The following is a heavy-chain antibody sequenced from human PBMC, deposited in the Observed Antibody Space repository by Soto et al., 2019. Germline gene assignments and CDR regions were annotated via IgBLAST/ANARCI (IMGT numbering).Heavy chain of an antibody. CDR2: VYYSGST. CDR1: GGSVSNSY. J-gene: IGHJ4*02. CDR3: AKGRDY. V-gene: IGHV4-59*02. Sequence: SETLSLTCTVSGGSVSNSYWGWIRQPPGKGLEWVAYVYYSGSTNYNPSLGSRVTISVDKSKNQFSLKMTSVTGADTAVYYCAKGRDYWGQGTLVTVSS.